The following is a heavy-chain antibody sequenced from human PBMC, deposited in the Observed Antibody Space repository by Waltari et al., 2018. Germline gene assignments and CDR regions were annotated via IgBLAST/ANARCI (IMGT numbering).Heavy chain of an antibody. D-gene: IGHD1-26*01. CDR2: IFSNDEK. Sequence: QVTLKESGPVLVKPTETLTLTCTVSGFSLSNARMGVSWIRQPPGKALEWLAHIFSNDEKSYSTSLKSRLTIYKDTSKSQVVLTMTNMDPVDTATYYCARIIGGPDASHSHSWDYYYYMDVWGKGTTVTVSS. V-gene: IGHV2-26*01. CDR3: ARIIGGPDASHSHSWDYYYYMDV. J-gene: IGHJ6*03. CDR1: GFSLSNARMG.